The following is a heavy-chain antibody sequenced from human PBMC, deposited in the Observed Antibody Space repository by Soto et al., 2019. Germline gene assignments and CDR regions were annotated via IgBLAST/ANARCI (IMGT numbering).Heavy chain of an antibody. J-gene: IGHJ4*02. V-gene: IGHV4-34*01. CDR1: GGSISSYY. CDR3: ARHGLTAYMAYYFDF. CDR2: INHSGCT. D-gene: IGHD3-16*01. Sequence: SETLSLTCTVSGGSISSYYWSWIRQPPGKGLEWIGEINHSGCTNYNPSLMSRFTISVDTSKNQFSLTLTSVTAADTAVYFCARHGLTAYMAYYFDFWGQGTLVTVSS.